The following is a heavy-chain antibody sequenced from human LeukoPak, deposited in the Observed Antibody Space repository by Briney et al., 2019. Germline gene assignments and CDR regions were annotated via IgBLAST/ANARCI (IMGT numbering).Heavy chain of an antibody. J-gene: IGHJ6*02. D-gene: IGHD3-22*01. CDR1: GFTFSTSW. CDR3: ASHRYYYDSSGPTGGMDV. V-gene: IGHV3-7*03. CDR2: IRKDGSDI. Sequence: PGGSLRLSCAASGFTFSTSWMSWVRQAPGKGLEWVANIRKDGSDIHYVDSVKGRFTISRDNSKNTLYLQMNSLRAEDTAVYYCASHRYYYDSSGPTGGMDVWGQGTTVTVSS.